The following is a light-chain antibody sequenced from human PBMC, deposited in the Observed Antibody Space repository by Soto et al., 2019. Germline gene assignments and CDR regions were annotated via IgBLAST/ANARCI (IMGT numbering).Light chain of an antibody. CDR1: QSVNRF. J-gene: IGKJ1*01. Sequence: IVLTQSPGTLSLSPGDRATLSWRASQSVNRFLAWFQQKPGQAPRLLIYGASNRATGIPDRFSGSGSETDFTLTITSLEPEDFAVYYCHHYVGSPWAFGQGTKVEIK. V-gene: IGKV3-20*01. CDR2: GAS. CDR3: HHYVGSPWA.